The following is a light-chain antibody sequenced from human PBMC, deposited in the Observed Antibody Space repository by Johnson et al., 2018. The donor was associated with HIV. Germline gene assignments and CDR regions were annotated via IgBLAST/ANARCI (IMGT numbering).Light chain of an antibody. J-gene: IGLJ1*01. CDR1: SSNIGKNH. CDR3: GTWDSSLSAFYV. CDR2: EDD. Sequence: SVLTQPPSVSAAPGQKVTISCSGSSSNIGKNHVSWYQQFPGTAPKLLVYEDDKRPSDIPDRFSGSKSGTSATLGITGLQPGDEADYYCGTWDSSLSAFYVFGTGTKVTVL. V-gene: IGLV1-51*02.